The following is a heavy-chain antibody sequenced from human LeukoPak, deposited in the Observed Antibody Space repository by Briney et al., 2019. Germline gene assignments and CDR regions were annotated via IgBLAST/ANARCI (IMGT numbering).Heavy chain of an antibody. Sequence: GGSLRLSCAASGFTFSSYAMSWVRQAPGKGLEWVSAISGSGGSTYYADSVKGRFTISRDNSKNTLYLQMNSLRAEDTAVYYCAKDTGYYYGSGSYFDYWGQGTLVTVSS. D-gene: IGHD3-10*01. J-gene: IGHJ4*02. CDR2: ISGSGGST. CDR1: GFTFSSYA. CDR3: AKDTGYYYGSGSYFDY. V-gene: IGHV3-23*01.